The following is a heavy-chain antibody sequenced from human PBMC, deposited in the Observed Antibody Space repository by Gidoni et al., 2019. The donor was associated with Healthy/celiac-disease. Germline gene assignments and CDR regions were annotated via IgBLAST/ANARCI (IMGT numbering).Heavy chain of an antibody. V-gene: IGHV3-23*01. CDR3: ASGRVLPWFDP. J-gene: IGHJ5*02. CDR2: ISGSGVST. Sequence: EVQLLESGGGLVQPGGSLRLSCAASGFTFSSYAMCWVRQVPGKGLGWVSAISGSGVSTYYADAVKGRFTISRDNSKNTLYLQMNSLRAEDTAVYYCASGRVLPWFDPWGQGTLVTVSS. D-gene: IGHD5-12*01. CDR1: GFTFSSYA.